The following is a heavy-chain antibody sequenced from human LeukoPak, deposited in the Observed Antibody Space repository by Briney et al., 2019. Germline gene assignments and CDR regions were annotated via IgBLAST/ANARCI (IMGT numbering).Heavy chain of an antibody. V-gene: IGHV3-9*01. CDR1: GFTFDDYA. D-gene: IGHD3-10*01. CDR3: AKDLFSYYGSGSPDY. CDR2: ISWNSGSI. J-gene: IGHJ4*02. Sequence: GGSLRLSCAASGFTFDDYAMHWVRQAPGKGLEWVSGISWNSGSIGYADSVKGRFTISRDNAKNSPYLQMNSLRAEDTTLYYCAKDLFSYYGSGSPDYWGQGTLVTVSS.